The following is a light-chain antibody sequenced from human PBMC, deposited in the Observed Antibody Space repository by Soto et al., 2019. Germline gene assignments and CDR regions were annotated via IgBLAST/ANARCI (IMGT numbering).Light chain of an antibody. CDR1: QSISSW. V-gene: IGKV1-5*01. J-gene: IGKJ1*01. CDR3: QQYNSYPS. CDR2: DAS. Sequence: DIPMTQSPSTLSASVGDRVTITCRASQSISSWLAWYQQKPGKAPKLMIYDASSLESGDPSRFSGSGSGTEFTLTISSLQPDDFATYYCQQYNSYPSFGQGTKVEIK.